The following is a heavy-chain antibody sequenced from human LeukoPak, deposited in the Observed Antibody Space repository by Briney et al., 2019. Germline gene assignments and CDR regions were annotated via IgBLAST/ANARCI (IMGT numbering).Heavy chain of an antibody. CDR2: INPNSGGT. D-gene: IGHD3-10*01. Sequence: GASVKVSCKASGYTFTGYYMHWVRQAPGQGLEWMGWINPNSGGTNYAQKFQGRVTMTRDTSISTAYMELSRLRSDDTAVYYCARDGEYGTGSYYRGSFDYWGQGILVTVSS. V-gene: IGHV1-2*02. CDR1: GYTFTGYY. J-gene: IGHJ4*02. CDR3: ARDGEYGTGSYYRGSFDY.